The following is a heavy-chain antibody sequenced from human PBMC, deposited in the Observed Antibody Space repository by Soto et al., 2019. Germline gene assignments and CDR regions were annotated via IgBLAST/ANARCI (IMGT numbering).Heavy chain of an antibody. CDR3: ARDKTQGAGWFDP. D-gene: IGHD1-26*01. V-gene: IGHV3-9*01. CDR2: ISWNSGSI. Sequence: GGSLRLSCAASGFTFDEYAMHWVRQAQGKGLEWVSGISWNSGSIGYADSVKGRFTISRDNVKNTVYLVMNNLRVDDTAVYYCARDKTQGAGWFDPWGRGTLVTVSS. J-gene: IGHJ5*02. CDR1: GFTFDEYA.